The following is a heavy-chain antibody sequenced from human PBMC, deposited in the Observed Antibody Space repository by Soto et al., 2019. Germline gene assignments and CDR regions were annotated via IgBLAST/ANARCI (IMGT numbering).Heavy chain of an antibody. CDR1: GGSISSSSYY. J-gene: IGHJ5*02. V-gene: IGHV4-39*02. D-gene: IGHD1-26*01. Sequence: QLQLQESGPGLVKPSETLSLTCTVSGGSISSSSYYWGWIRQPPGKGLEWIGSIYYSGSTYYNPSRKRRVTISVDTSKNHFSLKRSSVTAADTAVYYCATQGVGGSYVYTFDPWGQGTLVTVSS. CDR3: ATQGVGGSYVYTFDP. CDR2: IYYSGST.